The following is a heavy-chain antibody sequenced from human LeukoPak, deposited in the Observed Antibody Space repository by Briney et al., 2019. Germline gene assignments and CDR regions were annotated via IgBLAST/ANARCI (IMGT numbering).Heavy chain of an antibody. V-gene: IGHV4-34*01. CDR2: INRSGST. CDR1: GGSFSGYY. J-gene: IGHJ4*02. Sequence: SETLSLTCAVYGGSFSGYYWSWIRQPPGKGLEWIGEINRSGSTNYNPSLKSRVTISVDTSKNQFSLKLSSVTAADTAVYYCARETGGDHGGYYFDYWGQGTLVTVSS. CDR3: ARETGGDHGGYYFDY. D-gene: IGHD4-23*01.